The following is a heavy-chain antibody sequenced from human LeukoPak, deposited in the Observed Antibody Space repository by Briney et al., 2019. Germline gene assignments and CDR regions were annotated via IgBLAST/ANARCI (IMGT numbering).Heavy chain of an antibody. J-gene: IGHJ3*02. CDR1: GFTFSSYA. D-gene: IGHD3-10*01. CDR3: VIFLSFTMVRGVIPTDAFNI. V-gene: IGHV3-64D*06. CDR2: ISSNGGST. Sequence: GGSLRLSCSASGFTFSSYAMHWVRQAPGKGLEYVSAISSNGGSTYYADSVKGRFTISRDNSKNTLYLQVSSLRAEDTAVYYCVIFLSFTMVRGVIPTDAFNIWGQGTMVTVSS.